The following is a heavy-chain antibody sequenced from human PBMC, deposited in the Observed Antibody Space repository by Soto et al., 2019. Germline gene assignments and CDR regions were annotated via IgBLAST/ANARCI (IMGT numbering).Heavy chain of an antibody. Sequence: PSETLSLTCAVFGGSISNSNWWTWVRQPPGKGLDWIGEIFHSGSTNYNSSLMGRVTISVDKANNQFSLKLSSVTAADTAVYYCAHRPIVGAAIWGQGTLVTVCS. CDR1: GGSISNSNW. CDR2: IFHSGST. V-gene: IGHV4-4*02. J-gene: IGHJ4*02. D-gene: IGHD1-26*01. CDR3: AHRPIVGAAI.